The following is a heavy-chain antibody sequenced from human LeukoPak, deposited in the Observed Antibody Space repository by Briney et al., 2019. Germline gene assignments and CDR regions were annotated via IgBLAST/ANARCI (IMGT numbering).Heavy chain of an antibody. D-gene: IGHD5-24*01. CDR3: ADGRDGYNGLRFVH. CDR1: GGSISSSSYY. V-gene: IGHV4-39*01. Sequence: SETLSLTCTVSGGSISSSSYYWGWIRQPPGKGLEWIGSIDYSGSTYYNPSLKSRVTISVDTSKNQFSLKLSSVTAADTAVYYCADGRDGYNGLRFVHWGQGTLVTVPS. J-gene: IGHJ4*02. CDR2: IDYSGST.